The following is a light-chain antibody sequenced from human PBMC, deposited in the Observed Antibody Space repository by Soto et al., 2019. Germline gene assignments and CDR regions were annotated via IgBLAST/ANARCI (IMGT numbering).Light chain of an antibody. J-gene: IGKJ5*01. CDR2: GAS. Sequence: EIVMTQSPATLSVSPGERVTLSCRASQGVSRNLAWFQQKPGQAPRLLIYGASSRATGIPARFSGSGSGTEFTLTISSLQSADSAVYYCQQYSNWPPFTFGQGTRLEIK. CDR3: QQYSNWPPFT. V-gene: IGKV3D-15*01. CDR1: QGVSRN.